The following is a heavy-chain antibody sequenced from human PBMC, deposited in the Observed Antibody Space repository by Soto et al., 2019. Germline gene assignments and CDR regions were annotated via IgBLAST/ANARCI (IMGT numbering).Heavy chain of an antibody. D-gene: IGHD1-26*01. V-gene: IGHV4-4*02. J-gene: IGHJ3*02. CDR3: VRVHASGIVGATSDAFDI. CDR1: GGSISSSNW. Sequence: SETLSLTCAVSGGSISSSNWWSWIRQPPGKGLEWIGEIYHSGSTNYNPSLKSRVTISVDKSKNQFSLKLSSVTAADTAVYYCVRVHASGIVGATSDAFDIWGQGTMVTVSS. CDR2: IYHSGST.